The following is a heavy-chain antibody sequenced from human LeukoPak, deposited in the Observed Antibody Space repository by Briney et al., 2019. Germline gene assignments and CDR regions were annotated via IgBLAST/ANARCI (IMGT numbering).Heavy chain of an antibody. CDR1: GFTFSSYG. D-gene: IGHD5-24*01. J-gene: IGHJ6*02. CDR2: IWYDGSNK. V-gene: IGHV3-33*01. CDR3: ARSDGYNGGYYYYGMDV. Sequence: GGSLRLSCAASGFTFSSYGMHWVRQAPDKGLEWVAVIWYDGSNKYYADSVKGRFTISRDNSKNTLYLQMNSLRAEDTAVYYCARSDGYNGGYYYYGMDVWGQGTTVTVSS.